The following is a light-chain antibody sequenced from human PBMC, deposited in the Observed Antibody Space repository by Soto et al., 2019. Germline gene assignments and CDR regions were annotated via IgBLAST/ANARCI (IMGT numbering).Light chain of an antibody. CDR1: NSNIGSNT. J-gene: IGLJ1*01. CDR3: CSYAGSYSYV. V-gene: IGLV1-44*01. CDR2: DVT. Sequence: QSVLTQPPSASGTPGQRVTISCSGSNSNIGSNTVNWYQQHPGKAPKLIIYDVTKRPSGVPDRFSGSSSGNTASLTISGLQAEDEADYFCCSYAGSYSYVFGTGTKVTVL.